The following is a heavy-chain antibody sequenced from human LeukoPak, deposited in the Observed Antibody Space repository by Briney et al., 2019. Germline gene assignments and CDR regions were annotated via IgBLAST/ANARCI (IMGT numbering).Heavy chain of an antibody. CDR3: ARALGDDPIDY. D-gene: IGHD3-16*01. V-gene: IGHV3-7*01. J-gene: IGHJ4*02. Sequence: GGSLRLSCAASGFTFTNYWMSWVRQAPGKGLEWVASIEQDGSEKYYVDSVKGRFTISRDNAKNSLYLQMNSLRAEDTAVYYCARALGDDPIDYWGREPWSPSPQ. CDR2: IEQDGSEK. CDR1: GFTFTNYW.